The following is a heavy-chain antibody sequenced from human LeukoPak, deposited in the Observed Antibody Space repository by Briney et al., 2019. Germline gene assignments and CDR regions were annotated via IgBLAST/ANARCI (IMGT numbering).Heavy chain of an antibody. CDR3: ASTLVGATGFDP. D-gene: IGHD1-26*01. CDR1: GFTFSSYS. V-gene: IGHV3-21*01. Sequence: GGSLRLSCAASGFTFSSYSMNWVRQAPGKGLEWVSSISISSSYIYYADSVKGRFTISRDNAKNSLYLQMNSLRAEDTAVYYCASTLVGATGFDPWGQGTLVTVSS. J-gene: IGHJ5*02. CDR2: ISISSSYI.